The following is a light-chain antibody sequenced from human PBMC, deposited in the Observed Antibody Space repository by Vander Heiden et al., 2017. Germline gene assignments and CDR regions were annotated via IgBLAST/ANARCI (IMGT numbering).Light chain of an antibody. CDR3: ISYKNTDTYVL. CDR1: RRDFCGYND. J-gene: IGLJ3*02. Sequence: QSALTQPASVSGSLGQSITISCTGTRRDFCGYNDVSWYQQHPGKAPQVVVYDVIVRPSGVSNGFSGSKSGNTASLTISGLQAEDEAAYYCISYKNTDTYVLFGGGTRLTVL. V-gene: IGLV2-14*01. CDR2: DVI.